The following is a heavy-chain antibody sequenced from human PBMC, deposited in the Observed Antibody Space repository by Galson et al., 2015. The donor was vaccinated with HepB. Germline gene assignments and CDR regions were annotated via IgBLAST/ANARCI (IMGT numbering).Heavy chain of an antibody. Sequence: SLRLSCAASGFTFSSYAMHWVRQAPGKGLEWVAVISYDGSNKYYADSVKGRFTISRDNSKNTLYLQMNSLRAEDTAVYYCARDPSLAAKSAFDIWGQGTMVTVSS. D-gene: IGHD2-15*01. V-gene: IGHV3-30-3*01. CDR3: ARDPSLAAKSAFDI. CDR2: ISYDGSNK. J-gene: IGHJ3*02. CDR1: GFTFSSYA.